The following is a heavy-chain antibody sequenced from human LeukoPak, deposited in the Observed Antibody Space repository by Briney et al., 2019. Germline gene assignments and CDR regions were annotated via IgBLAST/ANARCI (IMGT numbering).Heavy chain of an antibody. CDR3: ARDRVLWFGESREGFDY. Sequence: GESLKLSCAASGFTFSSYSMNWVRQAPGKELEWVSSISSSSSYIYYTDSVKGRFTISRDNAKNSLYLQMNSRRAEDTAVYYCARDRVLWFGESREGFDYWGQGTLVTVSS. CDR1: GFTFSSYS. J-gene: IGHJ4*02. CDR2: ISSSSSYI. V-gene: IGHV3-21*01. D-gene: IGHD3-10*01.